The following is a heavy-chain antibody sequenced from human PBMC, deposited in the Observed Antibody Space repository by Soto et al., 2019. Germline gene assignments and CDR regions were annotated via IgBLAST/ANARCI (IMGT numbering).Heavy chain of an antibody. CDR2: IKSKTEGGTT. Sequence: GGSLRLSCAASGFTFSNAWMSWVRQAPGKGLEWVGRIKSKTEGGTTDYAAPVKGRFTISRDDSKNTLYLQMNSLKTEETAVYYCTTAAHCSSTSCPDYWGQGTLVTVSS. CDR1: GFTFSNAW. J-gene: IGHJ4*02. D-gene: IGHD2-2*01. V-gene: IGHV3-15*01. CDR3: TTAAHCSSTSCPDY.